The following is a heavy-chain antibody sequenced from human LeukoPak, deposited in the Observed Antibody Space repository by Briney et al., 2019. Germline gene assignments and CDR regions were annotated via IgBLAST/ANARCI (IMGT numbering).Heavy chain of an antibody. CDR3: AIARYVNSFYAFDI. D-gene: IGHD3-9*01. CDR1: GGSISSYY. J-gene: IGHJ3*02. CDR2: LSKSGNN. Sequence: PAETLSLTCTVSGGSISSYYWSWIRQPPGKGLEWIGYLSKSGNNNYSPSLKSRVTIFGDTSKNQFFLKLSSVNAADTAVYYCAIARYVNSFYAFDIWGQGTLVTVSS. V-gene: IGHV4-59*01.